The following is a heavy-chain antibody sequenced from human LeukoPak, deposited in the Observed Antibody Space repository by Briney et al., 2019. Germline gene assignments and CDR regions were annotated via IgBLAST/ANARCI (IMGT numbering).Heavy chain of an antibody. CDR3: ARWYDYVCGSYRSDY. Sequence: SETLSLTCTVSGGSISSSSYYWGWIRQPPGKGLEWIGSIYYSGSTYYNPSLKSRVTISVDTSKNQFSLKLSSVTAADTAVYYCARWYDYVCGSYRSDYWGQGTLVTVSS. CDR1: GGSISSSSYY. J-gene: IGHJ4*02. D-gene: IGHD3-16*02. CDR2: IYYSGST. V-gene: IGHV4-39*01.